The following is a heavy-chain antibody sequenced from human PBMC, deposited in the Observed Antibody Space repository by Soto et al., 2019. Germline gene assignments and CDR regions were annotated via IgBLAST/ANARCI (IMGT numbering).Heavy chain of an antibody. J-gene: IGHJ4*02. CDR3: TTDPLRTFGGVIF. CDR1: GFTFSNAW. D-gene: IGHD3-16*01. Sequence: EVQLVESGGGLVQPGGSLRLSCAASGFTFSNAWMSWVRQAPGKGLEWVGRIKSKTDGGTTDYTAPVKGRFTISRDDSKNTLYLQMNSLKTEDTAVYYCTTDPLRTFGGVIFWGQGTLVTVSS. CDR2: IKSKTDGGTT. V-gene: IGHV3-15*01.